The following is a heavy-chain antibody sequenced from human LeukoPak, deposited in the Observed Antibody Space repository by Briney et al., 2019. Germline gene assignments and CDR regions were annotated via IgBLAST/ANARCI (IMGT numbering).Heavy chain of an antibody. CDR2: ISNSGGDT. D-gene: IGHD3-10*01. Sequence: GGSLRLSCAASGFTFSTSWMSWARQGPGKGLEWISSISNSGGDTYYADSVKGRFTITRDNSKNTLYLQMNSLRADDTAVYYCAKDFRAISGSGSYGWFDPWGQGTLVTVSS. J-gene: IGHJ5*02. CDR3: AKDFRAISGSGSYGWFDP. CDR1: GFTFSTSW. V-gene: IGHV3-23*01.